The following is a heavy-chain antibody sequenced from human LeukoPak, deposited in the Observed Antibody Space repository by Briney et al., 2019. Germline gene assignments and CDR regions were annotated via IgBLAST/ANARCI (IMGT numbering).Heavy chain of an antibody. D-gene: IGHD3-3*01. V-gene: IGHV3-64*01. J-gene: IGHJ6*03. CDR3: ARGGRFFEWLSDHYYYYMDV. CDR2: ISSNGGST. CDR1: GFTFSSYA. Sequence: GGSLRLSCAASGFTFSSYAMHWVRQAPGKGLEYVSAISSNGGSTYYANSVKGRFTISRDNSKNTLYLQMGSLRAEDMAVYYCARGGRFFEWLSDHYYYYMDVWGKGTTVTVSS.